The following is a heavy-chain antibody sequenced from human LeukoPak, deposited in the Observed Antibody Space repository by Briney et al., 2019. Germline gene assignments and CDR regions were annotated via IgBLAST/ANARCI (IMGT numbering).Heavy chain of an antibody. J-gene: IGHJ6*03. V-gene: IGHV4-59*06. Sequence: PSETLSLTCTVSGGSISSYYWSWIRQHPGKGLEWIGYIYYSGSTYYNPSLKSRVTISVDTSKNQFSLKLSSVTAADTAVYYCAREAPYYDILTGYQFGYYYMDVWGKGTTVTVSS. CDR2: IYYSGST. CDR3: AREAPYYDILTGYQFGYYYMDV. D-gene: IGHD3-9*01. CDR1: GGSISSYY.